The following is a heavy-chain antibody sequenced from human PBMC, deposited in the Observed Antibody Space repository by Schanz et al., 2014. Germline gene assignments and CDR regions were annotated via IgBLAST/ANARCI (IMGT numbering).Heavy chain of an antibody. V-gene: IGHV1-2*02. J-gene: IGHJ4*02. CDR3: ARELRLEYYFDY. CDR2: INPDSGGT. D-gene: IGHD4-17*01. Sequence: QVQLVQSGAEVKKPGALVKVSCKVSGYTLTAYYMHWVRQASGQGLEWMGWINPDSGGTNYAQKFQGRVTMTRDMSINAAYMELSSLRSDDTAVYYCARELRLEYYFDYWGQGTQVTVSS. CDR1: GYTLTAYY.